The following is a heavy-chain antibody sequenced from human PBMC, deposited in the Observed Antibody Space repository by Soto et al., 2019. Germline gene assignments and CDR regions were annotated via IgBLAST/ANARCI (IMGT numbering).Heavy chain of an antibody. V-gene: IGHV3-9*01. CDR3: TKDIEWGGSHLNHAFDI. CDR1: GFTFDDYA. D-gene: IGHD1-26*01. Sequence: EMQLVESGGGLVQPGRSLRLSCAASGFTFDDYAMHWVRQAPGKGLEWVSGISWNSGIIDYADSVKGRFTISRDNAKNSLYLQMNSLRAEDTALYNCTKDIEWGGSHLNHAFDIWGQGTMVSVSS. J-gene: IGHJ3*02. CDR2: ISWNSGII.